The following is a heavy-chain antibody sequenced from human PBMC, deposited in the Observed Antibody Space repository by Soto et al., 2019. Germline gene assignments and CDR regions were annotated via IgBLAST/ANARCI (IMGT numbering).Heavy chain of an antibody. V-gene: IGHV1-8*01. Sequence: GASVKASWEECGYTLTSCDIKWLRQANEKGLEWMGWMNPNSGNTGYAQKFQGRVTMTRNTSISTAYMELSSLRSEDTAVYYCARERAVAGFDYWGQGTLVTVSS. CDR1: GYTLTSCD. CDR2: MNPNSGNT. CDR3: ARERAVAGFDY. J-gene: IGHJ4*02. D-gene: IGHD6-19*01.